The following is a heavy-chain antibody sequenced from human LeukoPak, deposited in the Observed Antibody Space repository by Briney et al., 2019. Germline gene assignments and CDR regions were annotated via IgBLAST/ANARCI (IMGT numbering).Heavy chain of an antibody. J-gene: IGHJ4*02. V-gene: IGHV4-30-2*01. CDR2: IYHSGST. CDR1: GSSISSGGYS. D-gene: IGHD3-16*01. CDR3: ARASSKGGSYDY. Sequence: SETLSLTCAVSGSSISSGGYSWSWIRQPPGKGLEWIGYIYHSGSTYYNPSLKSRVTISVDRSKNQFSLKLSSVTAADTAVYYCARASSKGGSYDYWGQGTLVTVSS.